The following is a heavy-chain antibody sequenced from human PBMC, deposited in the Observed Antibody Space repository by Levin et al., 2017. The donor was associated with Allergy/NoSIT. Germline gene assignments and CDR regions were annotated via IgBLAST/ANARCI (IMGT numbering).Heavy chain of an antibody. CDR2: ISWNSGSI. J-gene: IGHJ6*02. CDR1: GFTFDDYA. D-gene: IGHD3-10*01. V-gene: IGHV3-9*01. CDR3: AKDHRDYYGMDV. Sequence: QTGGSLRLSCAASGFTFDDYAMHWVRQAPGKGLEWVSGISWNSGSIGYADSVKGRFTISRDNAKNSLYLQMNSLRAEDTALYYCAKDHRDYYGMDVWGQGTTVTVSS.